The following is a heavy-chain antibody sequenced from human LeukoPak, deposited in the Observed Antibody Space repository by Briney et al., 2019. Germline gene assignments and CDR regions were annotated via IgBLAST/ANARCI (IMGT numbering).Heavy chain of an antibody. CDR3: ARDLLDTSMVHYWYFDL. D-gene: IGHD5-18*01. CDR1: GSSISSGEYY. CDR2: IYYNRST. V-gene: IGHV4-31*03. Sequence: KSSQTLSLTCTVSGSSISSGEYYWSWIRQHPGKGLEWIVYIYYNRSTYYNPSLKSRVTISVDTSKNQFSLKLSSVTAADTAVYYCARDLLDTSMVHYWYFDLWGRGTLVTVSS. J-gene: IGHJ2*01.